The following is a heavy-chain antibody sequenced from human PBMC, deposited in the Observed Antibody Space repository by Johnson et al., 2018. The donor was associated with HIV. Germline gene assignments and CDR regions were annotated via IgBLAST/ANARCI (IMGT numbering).Heavy chain of an antibody. V-gene: IGHV3-20*04. D-gene: IGHD2-2*01. CDR3: ARWVGDIVVVPAAADAFDI. Sequence: EVQLLESGGGVVQPGRSLRLSCEGFGFIFDDYGLNWVRQAPGKGLEWVSGINWNGGSTGYADSVKGRFTISRDNAKNSLYLQMNSLRAEDTALYYCARWVGDIVVVPAAADAFDIWGQGTMVTVSS. CDR1: GFIFDDYG. J-gene: IGHJ3*02. CDR2: INWNGGST.